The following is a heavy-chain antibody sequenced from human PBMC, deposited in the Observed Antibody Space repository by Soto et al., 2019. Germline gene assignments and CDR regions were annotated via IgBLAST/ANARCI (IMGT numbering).Heavy chain of an antibody. CDR2: IIPIFGTA. CDR3: ARDDYDFWSGYSSFDP. V-gene: IGHV1-69*13. CDR1: GGTFSSYA. D-gene: IGHD3-3*01. J-gene: IGHJ5*02. Sequence: SVKVSCKASGGTFSSYAISWVRQAPGQGLEWKGGIIPIFGTANYAQKFQGRVTITADESTSTAYMELSILSSEDTALFYCARDDYDFWSGYSSFDPWGQGTLVTVSS.